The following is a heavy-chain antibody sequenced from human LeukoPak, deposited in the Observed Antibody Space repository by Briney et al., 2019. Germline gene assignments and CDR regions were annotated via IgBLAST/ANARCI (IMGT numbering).Heavy chain of an antibody. CDR2: ISYEGGTQ. J-gene: IGHJ5*02. CDR1: GVTLSPYG. CDR3: AKEGTPQVSTWYDL. Sequence: SLTLSCSPSGVTLSPYGMHWVRQAPAKGLDWVAVISYEGGTQYYADSVKGRFIISRDNPRNTVYLQMNILRTEDTAVYYCAKEGTPQVSTWYDLWGQGTQVIVSS. V-gene: IGHV3-30*18. D-gene: IGHD3-10*01.